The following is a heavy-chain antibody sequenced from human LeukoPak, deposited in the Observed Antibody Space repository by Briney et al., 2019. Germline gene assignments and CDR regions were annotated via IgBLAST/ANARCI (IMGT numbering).Heavy chain of an antibody. D-gene: IGHD6-19*01. J-gene: IGHJ4*02. CDR2: IKEDGSVM. CDR3: ARDLWGSYSTGSYLDY. CDR1: GFPFTNYW. V-gene: IGHV3-7*01. Sequence: GGSLRLSCAVSGFPFTNYWMSWVRQAPGKGLEWAASIKEDGSVMYYVDSLKGRFTISRDSAQNSLYLQMNSLRVEDTAVYFCARDLWGSYSTGSYLDYWGQGALVTVSS.